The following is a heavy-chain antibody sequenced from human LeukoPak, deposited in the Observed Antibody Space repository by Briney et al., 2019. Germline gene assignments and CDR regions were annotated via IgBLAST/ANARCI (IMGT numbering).Heavy chain of an antibody. CDR3: ARDSITIFGVINY. CDR1: GFTFSSYW. CDR2: INQDGTEK. D-gene: IGHD3-3*01. Sequence: GGSLRLSCAASGFTFSSYWMSWVRQAPGEGLEWVAKINQDGTEKAYVDSVKGRFTISRDNAKNSLYLQMNSLRAEDTAVYYCARDSITIFGVINYWGQGTLVTVSS. J-gene: IGHJ4*02. V-gene: IGHV3-7*01.